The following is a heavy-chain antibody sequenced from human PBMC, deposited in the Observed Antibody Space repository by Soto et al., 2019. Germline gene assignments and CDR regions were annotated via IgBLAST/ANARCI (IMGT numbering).Heavy chain of an antibody. CDR2: IWYDGSRT. CDR1: GFTFSTYR. V-gene: IGHV3-33*01. CDR3: AREQIGVAGSTYDY. D-gene: IGHD6-19*01. J-gene: IGHJ4*02. Sequence: QVQLVESGGGVVQPGTSLRLSCAASGFTFSTYRMHWVRQAPGKGLDWVALIWYDGSRTHYAESVKGRFTISRDNSKNTLFLQMNSLRVEDTAVYYCAREQIGVAGSTYDYWGQGTLVTVSS.